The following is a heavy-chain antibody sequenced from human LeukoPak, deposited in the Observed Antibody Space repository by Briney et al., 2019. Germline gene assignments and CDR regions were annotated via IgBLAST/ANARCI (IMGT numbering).Heavy chain of an antibody. D-gene: IGHD6-19*01. CDR3: ARDLENTGGWYVGQYYFDY. V-gene: IGHV1-2*06. CDR1: GYSFSGYY. CDR2: INPNNGDT. Sequence: ASVKVSCKASGYSFSGYYVHWVRQAPGQGFEWMGRINPNNGDTTYAEKFQGRVTMTRDTSISTIYMELSRLRSDDTAVYYCARDLENTGGWYVGQYYFDYWGQGSLVTVSS. J-gene: IGHJ4*02.